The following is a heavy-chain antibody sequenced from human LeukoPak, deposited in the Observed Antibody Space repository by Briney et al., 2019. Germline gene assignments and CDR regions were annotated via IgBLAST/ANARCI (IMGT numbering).Heavy chain of an antibody. CDR2: MSRSSDFI. Sequence: PGGSLRLSCAASGFTFSTYSMNWVRQAPGKGLEWVSSMSRSSDFIYYADSVKGRFTTSRDNAKNSLYLQMNSLRAEDTAVYYCARHYYYYYYMDVWGKGTTVTVSS. CDR1: GFTFSTYS. J-gene: IGHJ6*03. V-gene: IGHV3-21*01. CDR3: ARHYYYYYYMDV.